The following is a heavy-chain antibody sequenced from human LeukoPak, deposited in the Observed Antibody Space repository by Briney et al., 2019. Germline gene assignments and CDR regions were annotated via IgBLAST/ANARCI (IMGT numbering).Heavy chain of an antibody. CDR2: IYYSGST. CDR3: ARGDWSRMDV. Sequence: SETLSLTCTVSGGSISNSSYYWSWIRQPPGKGLEWIGYIYYSGSTNYNPSLKSRVTISVDTSKNQFSLKLSSVTAADTAVYYCARGDWSRMDVWGQGTTVTVSS. D-gene: IGHD2-21*02. V-gene: IGHV4-61*01. CDR1: GGSISNSSYY. J-gene: IGHJ6*02.